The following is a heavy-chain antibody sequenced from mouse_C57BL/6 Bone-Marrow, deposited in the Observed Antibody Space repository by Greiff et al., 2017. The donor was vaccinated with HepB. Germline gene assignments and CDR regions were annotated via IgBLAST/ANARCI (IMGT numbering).Heavy chain of an antibody. CDR1: GFTFSDYG. CDR2: ISSGSSTI. Sequence: EVQLVESGGGLVKPGGSLKLSCAASGFTFSDYGMHWVRQAPEKGLEWVAYISSGSSTIYYADTVKGRFTISRDNAKNTLFLQMTSLRSEDTAMYYCARSLLGGFAYWGQGTLVTVSA. J-gene: IGHJ3*01. V-gene: IGHV5-17*01. D-gene: IGHD2-10*01. CDR3: ARSLLGGFAY.